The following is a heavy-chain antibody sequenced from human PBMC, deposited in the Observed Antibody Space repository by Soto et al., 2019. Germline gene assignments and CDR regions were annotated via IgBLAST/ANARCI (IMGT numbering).Heavy chain of an antibody. V-gene: IGHV4-4*07. CDR1: GGSIRGYY. CDR3: VRASMPKAHFDS. Sequence: SETLSLTCTVSGGSIRGYYWSWIRQSAGMGLEWIGRMHTSGSTNYNPSLKSRVTFSVDMSKNQISLKLTSVTAADTALYYCVRASMPKAHFDSWGQETLVTVSS. D-gene: IGHD2-2*01. CDR2: MHTSGST. J-gene: IGHJ4*02.